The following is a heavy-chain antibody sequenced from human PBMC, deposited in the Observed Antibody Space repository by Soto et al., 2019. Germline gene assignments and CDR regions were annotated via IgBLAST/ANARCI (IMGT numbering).Heavy chain of an antibody. J-gene: IGHJ4*02. CDR3: ARVSGIAVAEV. D-gene: IGHD6-19*01. V-gene: IGHV1-3*01. Sequence: QVQLVQSGAEVKKPGASVKVSCKASGYTFTSYAMHWVRQAPGQRLEWMGWINAGNGNTKYSQKFQGRVTITRDTSASTAYRELSSVRSEDTAVFYCARVSGIAVAEVWGQGTLVTVSS. CDR1: GYTFTSYA. CDR2: INAGNGNT.